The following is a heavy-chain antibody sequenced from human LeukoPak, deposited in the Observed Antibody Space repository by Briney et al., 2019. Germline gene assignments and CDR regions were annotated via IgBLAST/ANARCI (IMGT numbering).Heavy chain of an antibody. V-gene: IGHV4-4*07. CDR1: GGSISSYY. Sequence: SETVSLTCTVSGGSISSYYGSWIRQPAGKGLEWIGRIYPSGSTNYNPSLKSRVTMSVDTSKNQFSLKLSSVTAADTAVYYCARIRDRSGYYLWAFDVWGQGTTVTVSS. J-gene: IGHJ3*01. CDR3: ARIRDRSGYYLWAFDV. CDR2: IYPSGST. D-gene: IGHD3-22*01.